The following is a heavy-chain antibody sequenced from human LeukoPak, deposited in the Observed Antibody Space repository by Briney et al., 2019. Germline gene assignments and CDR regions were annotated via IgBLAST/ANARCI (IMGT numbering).Heavy chain of an antibody. D-gene: IGHD3-22*01. Sequence: ASVTVSCKASGYTFTSYAMHWVRQAPGQRLEWMGWINAGNGNTKYSQKFQGRVTITRDTSASTAYMELSSLRSEDTAVYYCARAFLYYYDSSLLDYWGQGTLVTVSS. J-gene: IGHJ4*02. CDR2: INAGNGNT. V-gene: IGHV1-3*01. CDR3: ARAFLYYYDSSLLDY. CDR1: GYTFTSYA.